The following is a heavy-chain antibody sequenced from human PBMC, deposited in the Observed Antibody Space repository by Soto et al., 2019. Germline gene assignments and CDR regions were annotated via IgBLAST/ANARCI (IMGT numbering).Heavy chain of an antibody. CDR2: IREGFDST. CDR3: ARDHDSNVYPTLDY. CDR1: GFNIGIYA. V-gene: IGHV3-23*01. J-gene: IGHJ4*02. D-gene: IGHD3-22*01. Sequence: EVQLLESGGGLIQPGGTLRLSCAASGFNIGIYAMSWVRQAPGKGLEWVSLIREGFDSTYYADSVKGRFTISRDTSKNILYLQMNSLRVDDTAVYYCARDHDSNVYPTLDYWGQGTLVTVSS.